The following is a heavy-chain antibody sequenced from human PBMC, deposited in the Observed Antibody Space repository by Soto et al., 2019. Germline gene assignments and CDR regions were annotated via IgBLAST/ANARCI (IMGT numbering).Heavy chain of an antibody. Sequence: SETLSLTCPVSGGSISSGDYYWSWIRQPPGKGLEWIGYIYYSGSTYYNPSLKSRVTISVDTSKNQFSLKLSSVTAADTAVYYCARGEMATPPGYWGQGTLVTVSS. D-gene: IGHD5-12*01. V-gene: IGHV4-30-4*01. CDR3: ARGEMATPPGY. CDR2: IYYSGST. J-gene: IGHJ4*02. CDR1: GGSISSGDYY.